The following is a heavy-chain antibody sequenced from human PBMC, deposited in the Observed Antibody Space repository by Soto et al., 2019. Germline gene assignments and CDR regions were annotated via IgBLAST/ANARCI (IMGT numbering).Heavy chain of an antibody. J-gene: IGHJ4*02. Sequence: PSETLSLTCTVSGGSISSGGYYWSWIRQHPGKGLEWIGYIYYSGSTYYNPSLKSRVTISVDTSKNQFSLKLSSVTAADTAVYYCARAGDSSGWSYFDYWGQGTLVTVSS. D-gene: IGHD6-19*01. CDR1: GGSISSGGYY. V-gene: IGHV4-31*03. CDR3: ARAGDSSGWSYFDY. CDR2: IYYSGST.